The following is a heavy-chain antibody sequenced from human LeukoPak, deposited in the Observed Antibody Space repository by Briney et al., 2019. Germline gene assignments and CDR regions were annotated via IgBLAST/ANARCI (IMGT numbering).Heavy chain of an antibody. CDR2: INHSGST. D-gene: IGHD3-22*01. V-gene: IGHV4-34*01. CDR3: ARYFTFDSSGYYYTFDY. Sequence: SETLSLTCVVSGGSFSAHYWSWIRQPPGMGLEWIGEINHSGSTNYNPSPKSRVTMSVDTSKNQFSLKLSSVNAADTAVYYCARYFTFDSSGYYYTFDYWGQGTLVTVSS. J-gene: IGHJ4*02. CDR1: GGSFSAHY.